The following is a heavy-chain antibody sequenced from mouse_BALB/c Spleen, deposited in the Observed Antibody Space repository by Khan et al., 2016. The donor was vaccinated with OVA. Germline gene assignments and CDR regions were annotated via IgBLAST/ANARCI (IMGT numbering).Heavy chain of an antibody. J-gene: IGHJ3*01. CDR2: INPNNGGT. D-gene: IGHD3-1*01. Sequence: VQLQESGAELVKPGASVKLSCRASNYTFNSYYMYWVKQRPGQGLEWIGEINPNNGGTNFNEKFKSKATLTVDKFSTTAYMQLSSLTSEDSAVYYCTRGGYGGFAYWGQGTLVTVSA. CDR3: TRGGYGGFAY. CDR1: NYTFNSYY. V-gene: IGHV1S81*02.